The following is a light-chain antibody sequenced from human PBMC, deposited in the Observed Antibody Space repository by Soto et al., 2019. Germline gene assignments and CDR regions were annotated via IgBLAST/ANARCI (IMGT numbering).Light chain of an antibody. CDR3: HLRNK. Sequence: ELVLTQSPGTLSLSPGESATLSCRASQRVSGNSLAWYRQNRGQAPRLIIYDVSTRATGIPDRFSGSGSGTDFIFAISRLEPEDFALFFCHLRNKFGEGTRLEIK. V-gene: IGKV3D-20*02. CDR2: DVS. CDR1: QRVSGNS. J-gene: IGKJ5*01.